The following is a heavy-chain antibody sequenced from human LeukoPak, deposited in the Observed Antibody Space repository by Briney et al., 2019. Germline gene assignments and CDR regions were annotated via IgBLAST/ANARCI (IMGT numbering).Heavy chain of an antibody. Sequence: SVKVSCKASGGTFSSYAISWVRQAPGQGLEWMGGIIPIFGTANYAQKFQGRVTITADESTSTAYMELSSLRSEDTAVYYCARVSGGLGNTHYWGQGTLVTVSS. V-gene: IGHV1-69*13. CDR3: ARVSGGLGNTHY. CDR2: IIPIFGTA. CDR1: GGTFSSYA. J-gene: IGHJ4*02. D-gene: IGHD3-10*01.